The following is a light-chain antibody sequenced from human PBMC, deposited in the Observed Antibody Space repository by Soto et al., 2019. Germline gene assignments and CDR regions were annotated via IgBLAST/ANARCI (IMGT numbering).Light chain of an antibody. CDR1: SSDVGGYEY. CDR2: DVT. J-gene: IGLJ1*01. Sequence: QSVLSQPASVSGSPGQSITISRTGTSSDVGGYEYVSWYQHQPDKAPKLIIYDVTNRPSGASTRFSGSKSGNTASLTISGIQTEDEADYYCASITRSSTSVFGTGTKVTVL. V-gene: IGLV2-14*01. CDR3: ASITRSSTSV.